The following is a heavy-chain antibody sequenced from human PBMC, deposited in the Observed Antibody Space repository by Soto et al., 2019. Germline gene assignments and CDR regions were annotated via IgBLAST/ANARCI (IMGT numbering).Heavy chain of an antibody. CDR1: GFTFSSYA. Sequence: PGGSLRLSWAASGFTFSSYAMSWFRQAPGKGLEWVSAISGSGGSTYYADSVKGRFTISRNNSKNTLYLQMNSLRAEDTAVYYCAKGARYCSSTSCYTDYYYGMDVWGQGTTVTVSS. CDR2: ISGSGGST. D-gene: IGHD2-2*02. CDR3: AKGARYCSSTSCYTDYYYGMDV. V-gene: IGHV3-23*01. J-gene: IGHJ6*02.